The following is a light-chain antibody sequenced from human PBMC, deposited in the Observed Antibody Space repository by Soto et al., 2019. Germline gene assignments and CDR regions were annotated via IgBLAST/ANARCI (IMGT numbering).Light chain of an antibody. CDR2: GTS. J-gene: IGKJ2*01. CDR3: QHYGSSIYT. V-gene: IGKV3-20*01. Sequence: ENVLTQSPGTLSLSPGERATLSCRASQSVDSSYLAWYQQKPGQAPRLLIYGTSSRATGIPDRFSGSGSGTDFTLTINRPEPEDFAVYYCQHYGSSIYTFGQGTKLEIK. CDR1: QSVDSSY.